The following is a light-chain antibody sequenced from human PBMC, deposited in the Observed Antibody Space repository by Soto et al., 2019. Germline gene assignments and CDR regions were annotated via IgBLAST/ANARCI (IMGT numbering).Light chain of an antibody. Sequence: DIQMTQSPSSLSASVGDRVTITCQASQDISNYLNWYQQKPGKAPKLLIYDASNLETGVPSRFSGSGSGTDFTFSISSLQPEDIATYYCQQYDNLPLTFCEGNKVEIK. CDR1: QDISNY. CDR2: DAS. V-gene: IGKV1-33*01. J-gene: IGKJ4*01. CDR3: QQYDNLPLT.